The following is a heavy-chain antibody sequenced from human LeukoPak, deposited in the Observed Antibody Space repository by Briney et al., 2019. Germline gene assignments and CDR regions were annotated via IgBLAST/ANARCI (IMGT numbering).Heavy chain of an antibody. D-gene: IGHD3-22*01. CDR1: GGSISSYY. V-gene: IGHV4-4*07. CDR3: AREPIPLLQHGGVNYFDY. CDR2: IYTSGST. Sequence: SETLSLTCTVSGGSISSYYWSWIRQPAGKGLEWIGRIYTSGSTNYNPSLKSRVTMSVDTSKNQFSLKLSSVTAADTAVYYCAREPIPLLQHGGVNYFDYWGQGTLVTVSS. J-gene: IGHJ4*02.